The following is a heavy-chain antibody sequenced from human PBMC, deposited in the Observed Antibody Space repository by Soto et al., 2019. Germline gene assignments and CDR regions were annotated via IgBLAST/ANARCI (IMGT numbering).Heavy chain of an antibody. J-gene: IGHJ4*02. CDR1: GYAFTTYG. V-gene: IGHV1-18*01. CDR2: IVADSGNT. Sequence: QVQLMQSGAELTKPGASVKVSCETSGYAFTTYGLSWVRQAPGQGLEWMGWIVADSGNTIYAQKFQGRVTMYRDTSTNPAYMELRSLTSDDPALYYCARVAGYGSRSRRFDCWGQGTLVSVSS. CDR3: ARVAGYGSRSRRFDC. D-gene: IGHD3-10*01.